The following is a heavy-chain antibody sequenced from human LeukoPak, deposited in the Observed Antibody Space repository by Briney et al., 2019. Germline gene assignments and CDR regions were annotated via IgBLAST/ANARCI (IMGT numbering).Heavy chain of an antibody. CDR3: VNYYDSSGFDI. V-gene: IGHV1-2*02. CDR2: INPNSGGT. D-gene: IGHD3-22*01. J-gene: IGHJ3*02. CDR1: GYTFTGYY. Sequence: ASVKVSCKASGYTFTGYYMHWVRQGPGQGLVWMGWINPNSGGTNYAQKFQGRVTMTRDTSISTAYMELSRLRSDDTAVYYCVNYYDSSGFDIWGQGTMVTVSS.